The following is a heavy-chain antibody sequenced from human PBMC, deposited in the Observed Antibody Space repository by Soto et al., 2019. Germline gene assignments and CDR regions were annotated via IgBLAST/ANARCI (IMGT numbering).Heavy chain of an antibody. J-gene: IGHJ5*02. D-gene: IGHD2-15*01. CDR3: AVVVVAATELDWFDP. CDR2: INHSGST. CDR1: GGSFSGYY. Sequence: PSETLSLTCAVYGGSFSGYYWSWIRQPPGKGLEWIGEINHSGSTNYNPSPKSRVTISVDASKNQFSLKLSSVTAADTAVYYCAVVVVAATELDWFDPWGQGTLVTVSS. V-gene: IGHV4-34*01.